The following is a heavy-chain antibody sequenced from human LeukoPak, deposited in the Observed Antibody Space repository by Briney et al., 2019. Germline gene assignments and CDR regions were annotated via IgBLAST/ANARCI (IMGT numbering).Heavy chain of an antibody. J-gene: IGHJ4*02. V-gene: IGHV3-48*03. CDR3: ARDGEFTNHIDH. CDR2: ISKSGDTI. CDR1: GFTFSSYA. Sequence: GGSLRLSCAVSGFTFSSYAMNWIRQAPGKGLEWLSYISKSGDTIYYADSVKGRFTISRDNSKNSLYLQMTSLRVEDTAIYYCARDGEFTNHIDHWGQGTLITVSS. D-gene: IGHD1-14*01.